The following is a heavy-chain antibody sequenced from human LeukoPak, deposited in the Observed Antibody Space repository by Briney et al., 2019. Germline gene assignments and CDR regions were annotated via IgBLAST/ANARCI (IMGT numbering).Heavy chain of an antibody. D-gene: IGHD6-13*01. V-gene: IGHV4-59*01. CDR2: IYYSGST. J-gene: IGHJ4*02. CDR3: ARSRGYFDY. CDR1: GGSISSYY. Sequence: SETLSLACTVAGGSISSYYWSWIRQPPGKGLEWIGYIYYSGSTNYNPSLKSRVTISVDTSKNQFSLKLSSVTAADTALYYCARSRGYFDYWGQGTLATVSS.